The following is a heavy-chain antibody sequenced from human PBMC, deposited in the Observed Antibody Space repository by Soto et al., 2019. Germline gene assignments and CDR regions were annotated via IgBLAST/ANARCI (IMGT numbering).Heavy chain of an antibody. V-gene: IGHV3-23*01. J-gene: IGHJ4*02. Sequence: EVQXXESXXGXXXXGGSLXLSCAASGXTFSSYAMXXVRQAPXXXXEWVSAISGSGGSTYYADSVKGRFTISRDNSKNXXXLXXXSLRAEDTAVYYCAKDHSGMVATLDYWGQGTLVTVSS. CDR3: AKDHSGMVATLDY. D-gene: IGHD5-12*01. CDR2: ISGSGGST. CDR1: GXTFSSYA.